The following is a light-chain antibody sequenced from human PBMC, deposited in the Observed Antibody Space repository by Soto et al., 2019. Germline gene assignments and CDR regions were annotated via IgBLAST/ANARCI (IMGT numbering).Light chain of an antibody. Sequence: DIQMTQSPSSLSASVGDRVTITCRASQAITNNLAWYQQKPGNPPRLLIYEESTLHSGVQSRFSGRKVGTQFILTIDSLQPEDFATYYCQQVKSYPRTFGGGTKVDI. CDR2: EES. J-gene: IGKJ4*01. CDR3: QQVKSYPRT. CDR1: QAITNN. V-gene: IGKV1-9*01.